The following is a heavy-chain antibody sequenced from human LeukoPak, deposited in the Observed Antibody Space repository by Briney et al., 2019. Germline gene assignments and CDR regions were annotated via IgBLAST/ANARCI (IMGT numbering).Heavy chain of an antibody. CDR3: ARDGSGLAVRGWFDF. D-gene: IGHD3-10*01. CDR1: GFTANKYG. Sequence: GGSLRLSCVVSGFTANKYGVHWVRQAPGKGLEWVAIIWYDGSYEYYADAVKGRLAISRDNDKNTVNLQMNSLRVEDTAVYYCARDGSGLAVRGWFDFWGQGTLVTVSS. CDR2: IWYDGSYE. V-gene: IGHV3-33*01. J-gene: IGHJ5*01.